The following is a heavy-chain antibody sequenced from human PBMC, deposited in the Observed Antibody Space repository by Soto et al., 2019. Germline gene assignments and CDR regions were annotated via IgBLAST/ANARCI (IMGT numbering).Heavy chain of an antibody. D-gene: IGHD6-13*01. CDR2: INPNRGGT. CDR3: ARHHPSYSSSGGNWFDS. J-gene: IGHJ5*01. CDR1: GCTFRSYA. V-gene: IGHV1-2*02. Sequence: SVKVAWKVSGCTFRSYAITWVRQAPGQGLEWMGWINPNRGGTNYAQKFRGRVTMTRDTSISTAYMELSRLRSDDTAVYYCARHHPSYSSSGGNWFDSWGQGTLVTVSS.